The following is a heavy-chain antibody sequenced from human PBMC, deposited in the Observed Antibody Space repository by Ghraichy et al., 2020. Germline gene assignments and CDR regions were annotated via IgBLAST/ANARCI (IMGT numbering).Heavy chain of an antibody. J-gene: IGHJ6*03. CDR2: IYYSGST. V-gene: IGHV4-59*01. CDR3: ARKVPAANTYYYYYYMDV. CDR1: GGSISSYY. D-gene: IGHD2-2*01. Sequence: SETLSLTCTVSGGSISSYYWSWIRQPPGKGLEWIGDIYYSGSTNYNPSLKSRVTISVDTSKNQFSLKLSSVTAADTAVYYCARKVPAANTYYYYYYMDVWGKGTTVTVSS.